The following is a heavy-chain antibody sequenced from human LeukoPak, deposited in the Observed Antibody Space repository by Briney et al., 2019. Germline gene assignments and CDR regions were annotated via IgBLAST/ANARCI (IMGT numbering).Heavy chain of an antibody. Sequence: PGGSLRLSCAASGFTFNSNAMHWVRQAPGKGLEWVAVISYDGNNKYYADSVKGRFTISRDNSKNTLYLQMNSLRDEDTAVYYCARDLVAAAGSAWGQGTQVTVSS. CDR1: GFTFNSNA. CDR2: ISYDGNNK. V-gene: IGHV3-30*04. J-gene: IGHJ5*02. D-gene: IGHD6-13*01. CDR3: ARDLVAAAGSA.